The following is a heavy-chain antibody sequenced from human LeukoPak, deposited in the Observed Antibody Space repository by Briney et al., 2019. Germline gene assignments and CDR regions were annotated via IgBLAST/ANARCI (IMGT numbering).Heavy chain of an antibody. CDR3: ARPNFDGDERAFDI. V-gene: IGHV5-51*01. CDR2: IYPGDSDT. CDR1: GYSFTSYW. Sequence: GESLKISCQGSGYSFTSYWIGRVRQMPGKGLEWMGIIYPGDSDTRYSPSFQGQVTISAGKSISTAYLQWSSLKASDTAMYYCARPNFDGDERAFDIWGQGTMVTVSS. D-gene: IGHD4-17*01. J-gene: IGHJ3*02.